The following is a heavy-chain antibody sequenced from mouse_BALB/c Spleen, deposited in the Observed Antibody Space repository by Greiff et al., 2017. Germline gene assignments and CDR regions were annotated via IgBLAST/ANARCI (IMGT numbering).Heavy chain of an antibody. Sequence: EVQLQQSGPGLVKPSQSLSLTCTVTGYSITSDYAWNWIRQFPGNKLEWMGYISYSGSTSYNPSLKSRISITRDTSKNQFFLQLNSVTTEDTATYYCARGGYGNYGYFDVWGAGTTVTVSS. V-gene: IGHV3-2*02. CDR1: GYSITSDYA. CDR3: ARGGYGNYGYFDV. CDR2: ISYSGST. J-gene: IGHJ1*01. D-gene: IGHD2-10*02.